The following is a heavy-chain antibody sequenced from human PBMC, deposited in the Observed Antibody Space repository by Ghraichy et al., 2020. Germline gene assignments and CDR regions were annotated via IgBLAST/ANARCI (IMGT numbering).Heavy chain of an antibody. J-gene: IGHJ4*02. V-gene: IGHV3-48*02. CDR3: ARDRLTLETTPRGY. D-gene: IGHD4-17*01. CDR2: ISSRSTTI. CDR1: GFTFSTYS. Sequence: GGSLRLSCAASGFTFSTYSMNWVRQAPGKGPEWVSYISSRSTTIYYADSVKGRFTISRDNAKNSLYLQMNSLRDEDTAVYYCARDRLTLETTPRGYWGQGTLVTVSS.